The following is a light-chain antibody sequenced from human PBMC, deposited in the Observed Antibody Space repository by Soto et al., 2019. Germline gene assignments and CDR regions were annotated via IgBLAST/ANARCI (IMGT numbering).Light chain of an antibody. V-gene: IGLV3-9*01. CDR3: QVYDSSTVV. J-gene: IGLJ3*02. Sequence: SYELTQPLSVSVALGQTARIICGGTNIGSKNVHWYQLNPGQAPVLVIYRDTNRPSGIPERFSGSNSGNTATLAISGAQAGDDGDYYCQVYDSSTVVFGGGTQLTVL. CDR1: NIGSKN. CDR2: RDT.